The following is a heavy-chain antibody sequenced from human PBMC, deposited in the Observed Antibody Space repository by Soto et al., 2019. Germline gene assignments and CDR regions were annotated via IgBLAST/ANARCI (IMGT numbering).Heavy chain of an antibody. CDR1: GYTFTAYY. CDR3: ARALSFGSGTFDY. D-gene: IGHD1-26*01. CDR2: INPDSGGT. V-gene: IGHV1-2*02. J-gene: IGHJ4*02. Sequence: GASVKVSCKTSGYTFTAYYIHWVRQAPGQGLEWMGCINPDSGGTKYAQKFQGRVTMTRDTSITTAYMDLSSLRSDDTAFYYCARALSFGSGTFDYWGQGTPVTVSS.